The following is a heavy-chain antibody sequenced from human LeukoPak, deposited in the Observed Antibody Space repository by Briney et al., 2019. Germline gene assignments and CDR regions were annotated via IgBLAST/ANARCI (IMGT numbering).Heavy chain of an antibody. V-gene: IGHV3-30*02. J-gene: IGHJ4*02. CDR3: ARDSNGDHDY. Sequence: TGGSLRLSCAASGFTFSSYGMHWVRQAPGKGLEWVAFIRYDGSNRYYADSVKGRFTISRDNAKNSLYLQMNSLRAEDTAVYYCARDSNGDHDYWGQGTLVTVSS. D-gene: IGHD4-17*01. CDR1: GFTFSSYG. CDR2: IRYDGSNR.